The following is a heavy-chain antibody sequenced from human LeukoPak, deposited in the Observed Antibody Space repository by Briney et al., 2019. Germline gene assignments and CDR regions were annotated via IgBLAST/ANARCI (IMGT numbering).Heavy chain of an antibody. CDR1: GFSFSSYV. CDR3: AKDSPSAPVTSV. D-gene: IGHD4-17*01. CDR2: ISGSGDSS. J-gene: IGHJ4*02. Sequence: GGSLRLSCAASGFSFSSYVMSWVRQAPGKGLEWVSTISGSGDSSYYVDSVQGRFTVSRDNSKNTLYLQMNSLRAEDTAVYYCAKDSPSAPVTSVWGQGTLVTVSS. V-gene: IGHV3-23*01.